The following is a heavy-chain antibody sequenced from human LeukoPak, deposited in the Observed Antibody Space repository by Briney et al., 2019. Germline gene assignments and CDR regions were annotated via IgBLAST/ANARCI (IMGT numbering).Heavy chain of an antibody. Sequence: SETLSLTCAVYGGSFSGYYWSWIRQPPGKGLEWIGEINHSGSTNYNPSLKSRVTISVDTSKNQFSLKLSSVTAADTAVYYCARKIRYCSSTSCPSWRIVATIGYYFDYWGQGTLVTVSS. J-gene: IGHJ4*02. D-gene: IGHD2-2*01. CDR1: GGSFSGYY. V-gene: IGHV4-34*01. CDR2: INHSGST. CDR3: ARKIRYCSSTSCPSWRIVATIGYYFDY.